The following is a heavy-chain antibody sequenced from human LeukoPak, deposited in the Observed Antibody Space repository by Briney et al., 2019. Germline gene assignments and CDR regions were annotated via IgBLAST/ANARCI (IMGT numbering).Heavy chain of an antibody. CDR3: ASAGYCSSTSCSPYYNWFDP. D-gene: IGHD2-2*01. CDR1: GYTFTSYA. Sequence: GTSVKVSCKASGYTFTSYAMHWVRQAPGQRLEWMGWTNAGNGNTKYSQKFQGRVTITRDTSASTAYMELSSLRSEDTAVYYCASAGYCSSTSCSPYYNWFDPWGQGTLVTVSS. CDR2: TNAGNGNT. V-gene: IGHV1-3*01. J-gene: IGHJ5*02.